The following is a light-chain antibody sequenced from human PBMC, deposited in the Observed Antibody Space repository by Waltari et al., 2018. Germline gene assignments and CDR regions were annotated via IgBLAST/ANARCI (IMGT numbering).Light chain of an antibody. V-gene: IGKV1-5*03. CDR2: KAS. J-gene: IGKJ1*01. Sequence: DIQMTQSPSTLSASVGDRVTITCRASQSISSWLAWYQQKSGEAPKLLLYKASTLQYEVPSRFSGSGSGTEFTLTISSLQPDDFATYYCQQYNSYPWTFGQGTKVEIK. CDR1: QSISSW. CDR3: QQYNSYPWT.